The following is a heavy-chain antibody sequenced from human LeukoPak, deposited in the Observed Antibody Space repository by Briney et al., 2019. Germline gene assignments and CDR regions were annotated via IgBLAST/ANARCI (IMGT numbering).Heavy chain of an antibody. D-gene: IGHD5-12*01. CDR2: INPNSGGT. V-gene: IGHV1-2*02. Sequence: ASVKVSCKASGYTFTGYYMHWVRQAPGQGLEWMGWINPNSGGTNYAQKFQGRVTMTRDTSISTAYMELSRLRSDDTAVYYCARERRYSGYDLGFGYWGQGTLVTVSS. CDR1: GYTFTGYY. CDR3: ARERRYSGYDLGFGY. J-gene: IGHJ4*02.